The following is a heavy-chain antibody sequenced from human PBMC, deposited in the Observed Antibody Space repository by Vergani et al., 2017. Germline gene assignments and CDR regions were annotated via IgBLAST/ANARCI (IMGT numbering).Heavy chain of an antibody. Sequence: QVQLVQSGAEVKKPGSSVKVSCKASGGTFSSYAISWVRQAPGQGLEWMGGIIPIFGTANYAQKFQGRVTITADESTSTAYMELSSLRSEDTAVYYCAKDPPAAAGTNRYFDYWGQGTLVTVSS. CDR1: GGTFSSYA. V-gene: IGHV1-69*01. D-gene: IGHD6-13*01. CDR3: AKDPPAAAGTNRYFDY. CDR2: IIPIFGTA. J-gene: IGHJ4*02.